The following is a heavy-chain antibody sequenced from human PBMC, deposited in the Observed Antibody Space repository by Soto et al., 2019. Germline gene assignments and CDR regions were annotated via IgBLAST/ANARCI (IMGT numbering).Heavy chain of an antibody. J-gene: IGHJ6*02. Sequence: GGSLRLSXAASGFTSSSYAMSRLRQAPGKGLESVPAISGSGGSTYYADSVKGRFTISRDNSKNTLYLQMNSLRAEDTAVYYCAKDGGTDILVVPAAPVGDYYYGMDVWGQGTTVTVSS. CDR1: GFTSSSYA. D-gene: IGHD2-2*01. V-gene: IGHV3-23*01. CDR2: ISGSGGST. CDR3: AKDGGTDILVVPAAPVGDYYYGMDV.